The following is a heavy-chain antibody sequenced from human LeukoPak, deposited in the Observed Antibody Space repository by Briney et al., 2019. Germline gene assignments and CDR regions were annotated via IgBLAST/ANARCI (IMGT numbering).Heavy chain of an antibody. CDR3: AKDRYYDSSGNHFESEK. CDR1: GFTFSTYG. Sequence: GGSLRPSCAASGFTFSTYGMSWVRQAPGKGLDWVSAISGSGGRTSYADSVAGRFTVSRDNSKNTLYLQMNNLRAEDTALYYCAKDRYYDSSGNHFESEKWGRGTLVTVSS. J-gene: IGHJ4*02. V-gene: IGHV3-23*01. CDR2: ISGSGGRT. D-gene: IGHD3-22*01.